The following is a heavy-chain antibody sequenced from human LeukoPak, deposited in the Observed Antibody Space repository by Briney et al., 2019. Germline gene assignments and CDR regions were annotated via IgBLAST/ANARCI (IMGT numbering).Heavy chain of an antibody. CDR3: AREGGSCSSTSRLEY. CDR1: GYTFTSYG. Sequence: GASVKVSCKASGYTFTSYGISWVRQAPGQGLEWMGWISAYNGNTNYAQKLQGRVTMTTDTSTSTAYMELRSLRSEDTAVYYCAREGGSCSSTSRLEYWGQGTLVTVSS. D-gene: IGHD2-2*01. CDR2: ISAYNGNT. V-gene: IGHV1-18*01. J-gene: IGHJ4*02.